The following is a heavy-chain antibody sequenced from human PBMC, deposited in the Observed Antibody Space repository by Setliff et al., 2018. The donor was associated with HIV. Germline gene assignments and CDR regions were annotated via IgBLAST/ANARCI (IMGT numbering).Heavy chain of an antibody. Sequence: GASVKVSCKASGYTFTGYYVHWVRQAPGQGLEWMGWINPNNGGTNYAQKFQGRVTLTTDTSTSTAYMELRSLRSDDTAVYYCARDLFTSGSDRSRQAGYYYYYYMDVWGKGTTVTVSS. CDR3: ARDLFTSGSDRSRQAGYYYYYYMDV. CDR2: INPNNGGT. V-gene: IGHV1-2*02. J-gene: IGHJ6*03. CDR1: GYTFTGYY. D-gene: IGHD3-10*01.